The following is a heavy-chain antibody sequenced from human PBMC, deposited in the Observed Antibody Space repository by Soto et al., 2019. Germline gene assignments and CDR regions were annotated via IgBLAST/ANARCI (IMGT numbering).Heavy chain of an antibody. CDR2: MSGSGGSI. J-gene: IGHJ4*02. CDR3: AKTFGSNWLLDY. Sequence: EVQLLESGGGLVQPGGSLRLSCAGSGFTFSDYAISWVRQAPGKGLEWVSAMSGSGGSIYYADSVKGRFTISRDNSKNTVYLKMSSLRGEDTAIYYCAKTFGSNWLLDYWGRGTLVTVSS. V-gene: IGHV3-23*01. D-gene: IGHD6-13*01. CDR1: GFTFSDYA.